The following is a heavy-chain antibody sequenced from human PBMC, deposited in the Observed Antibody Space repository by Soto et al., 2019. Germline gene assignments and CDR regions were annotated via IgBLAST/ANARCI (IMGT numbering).Heavy chain of an antibody. CDR1: GGSISSGDYY. V-gene: IGHV4-30-4*01. CDR2: IYYSGST. J-gene: IGHJ5*02. CDR3: ARGGRDSNYEGGRFDP. Sequence: SETLSLTCTFSGGSISSGDYYWSWIRQPPGKGLEWIGYIYYSGSTYYNPSLKSRVTISVDTSKNQFSLKLSSVTAADTAVYYCARGGRDSNYEGGRFDPWGQGTMVTVSS. D-gene: IGHD4-4*01.